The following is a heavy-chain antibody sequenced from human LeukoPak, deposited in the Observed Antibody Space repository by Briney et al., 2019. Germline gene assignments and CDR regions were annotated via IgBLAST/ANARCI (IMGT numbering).Heavy chain of an antibody. CDR3: ARVLRFLEWLSIDY. CDR1: GGSISSGSYY. CDR2: IYTSGST. J-gene: IGHJ4*02. Sequence: NPSXTLSLTCTVSGGSISSGSYYWSWIRQPAGKGLEWIGRIYTSGSTNYNPSLKSRVTISVNKAKNQFSLKLSSVTAADTAVYYCARVLRFLEWLSIDYWGQGTLVTVSS. V-gene: IGHV4-61*02. D-gene: IGHD3-3*01.